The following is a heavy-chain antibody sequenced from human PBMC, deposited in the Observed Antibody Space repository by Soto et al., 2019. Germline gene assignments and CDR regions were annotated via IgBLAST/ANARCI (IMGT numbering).Heavy chain of an antibody. Sequence: SVPICVTWSVAGGYISSSGRCWSWINKPPGKGLEWIGSLYYSGSTYYNPTLKGRVTIFVDRSKNEFSLNLSSVTAADTAVYYCARMSVTTRYMDVWGRGTTVTVSS. V-gene: IGHV4-39*01. CDR2: LYYSGST. CDR1: GGYISSSGRC. J-gene: IGHJ6*03. CDR3: ARMSVTTRYMDV. D-gene: IGHD2-21*02.